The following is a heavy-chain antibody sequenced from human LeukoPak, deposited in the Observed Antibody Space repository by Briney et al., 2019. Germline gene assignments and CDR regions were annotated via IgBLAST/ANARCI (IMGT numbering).Heavy chain of an antibody. V-gene: IGHV3-23*01. Sequence: GGSLRLSCAASGFTFSSHGMNWVRQAPGKGLEWVSGISPSGGITYYTDSVKGRFTISRDNSKNTLSLQMNSLRAEDTAVYYCAKDGVPSRWFGRNYFDYWGQGTLVTVSS. CDR3: AKDGVPSRWFGRNYFDY. CDR2: ISPSGGIT. D-gene: IGHD3-10*01. J-gene: IGHJ4*02. CDR1: GFTFSSHG.